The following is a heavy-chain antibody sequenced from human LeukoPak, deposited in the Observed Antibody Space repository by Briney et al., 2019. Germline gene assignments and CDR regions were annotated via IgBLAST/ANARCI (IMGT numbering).Heavy chain of an antibody. CDR2: IYYSGST. J-gene: IGHJ3*02. CDR3: ARQKTRAFDI. D-gene: IGHD1-1*01. CDR1: GDSISSSSYF. V-gene: IGHV4-39*01. Sequence: PSQTLSLTCTVSGDSISSSSYFWGCIRQPPGKGLEWIGNIYYSGSTYYNPSLKSRVTISVDTSKNQFSLKLSSVTAADTAVYYCARQKTRAFDIWGQGTMVTVSS.